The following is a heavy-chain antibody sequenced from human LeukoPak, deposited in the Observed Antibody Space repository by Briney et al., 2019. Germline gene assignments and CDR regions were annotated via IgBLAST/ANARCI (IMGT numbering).Heavy chain of an antibody. J-gene: IGHJ5*02. Sequence: SETLSLTCTVSGGSISSGSYYWSWIRQPAGKGLEWIGRSYTSGSTNYNPSLKSRVTISVDTSKNQFSLKLSSVTAADTAVYYCARDFEYSSSSTWGQGTLVTVSS. V-gene: IGHV4-61*02. CDR3: ARDFEYSSSST. CDR2: SYTSGST. CDR1: GGSISSGSYY. D-gene: IGHD6-6*01.